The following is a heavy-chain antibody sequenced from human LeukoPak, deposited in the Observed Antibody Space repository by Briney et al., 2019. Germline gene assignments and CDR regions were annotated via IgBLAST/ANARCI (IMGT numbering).Heavy chain of an antibody. Sequence: GGSLRLSCAASGFTFSSYSMNWVRQAPGKGLEWVSSISSSSSHIYYADSVKGRFTISRDNAKNSLYLQMNSLRAEDTAVYYCARGKWFGELFLFDCWGQGTLVTVSS. J-gene: IGHJ4*02. CDR1: GFTFSSYS. V-gene: IGHV3-21*01. D-gene: IGHD3-10*01. CDR2: ISSSSSHI. CDR3: ARGKWFGELFLFDC.